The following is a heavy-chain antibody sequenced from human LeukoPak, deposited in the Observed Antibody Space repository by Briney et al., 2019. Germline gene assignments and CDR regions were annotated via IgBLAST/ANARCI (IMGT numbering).Heavy chain of an antibody. Sequence: GGSLRPSCIASGFTLSSYEMSWIRQAPGKGLEWVSSISSRAGTVYYADSVKGRFTVSRDNAKNSLYLQMNNLRAEDTAVYYCARVGVLSSSWLLYWGQGTLVTVSS. CDR1: GFTLSSYE. J-gene: IGHJ4*02. CDR2: ISSRAGTV. V-gene: IGHV3-48*03. CDR3: ARVGVLSSSWLLY. D-gene: IGHD6-13*01.